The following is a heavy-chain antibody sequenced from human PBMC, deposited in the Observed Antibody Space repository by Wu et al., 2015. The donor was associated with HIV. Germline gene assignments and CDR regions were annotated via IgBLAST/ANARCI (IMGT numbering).Heavy chain of an antibody. V-gene: IGHV1-18*01. CDR3: AVDGSGSDYKKVLDY. CDR2: ISTYNGKD. D-gene: IGHD3-10*01. Sequence: QVQLVQSGGEVKKPGDSVKVSCKASGYTFTTYAISWVRQAPGQGLEWMGWISTYNGKDRLYTEGPGQSHLDHRHIHEYSLHGVEEPDIVDDTAMYYCAVDGSGSDYKKVLDYVGQGTLVTSSP. CDR1: GYTFTTYA. J-gene: IGHJ4*02.